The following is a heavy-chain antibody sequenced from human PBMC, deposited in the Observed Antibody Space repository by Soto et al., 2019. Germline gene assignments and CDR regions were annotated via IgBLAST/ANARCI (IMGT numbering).Heavy chain of an antibody. J-gene: IGHJ3*01. Sequence: QITLKESGHMLVKPTQPLTLTCTFSGFSLSSSGVSVGWIRQPPGKALEWLAHIYWDDDKRYSPSLKNRLIIIKDTSKIHVSLTMTDMDPVDTATFSCTHSSRYSACEFWGQGTRVAVSS. CDR3: THSSRYSACEF. V-gene: IGHV2-5*02. D-gene: IGHD2-15*01. CDR2: IYWDDDK. CDR1: GFSLSSSGVS.